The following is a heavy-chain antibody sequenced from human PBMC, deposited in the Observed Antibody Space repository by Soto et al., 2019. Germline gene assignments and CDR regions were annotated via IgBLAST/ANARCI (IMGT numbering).Heavy chain of an antibody. CDR1: EGTFTSYA. V-gene: IGHV1-69*01. CDR2: IIPYYNTL. CDR3: ASGASRWYPYCFDS. J-gene: IGHJ4*02. D-gene: IGHD6-13*01. Sequence: QAQVVQSGAEVRKPGSSVKLSCKASEGTFTSYAIAWVRQAPGQGLEWMGGIIPYYNTLNYAQKFQDRVTITADDSTNTVYMELSSLRSDDTAVYFCASGASRWYPYCFDSWAQGTLVTVSS.